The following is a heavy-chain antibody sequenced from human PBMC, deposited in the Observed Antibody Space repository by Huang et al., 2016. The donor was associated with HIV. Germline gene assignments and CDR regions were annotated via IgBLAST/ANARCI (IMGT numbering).Heavy chain of an antibody. V-gene: IGHV5-51*01. Sequence: ELQLVQSGAEVKKPGESLTIACKGSGYSFNNYGVAWVRQMPGKVLEVMAMIYPGDSDSRYSPSFQGQVSISADKSINTVYLHWGSLKASDTATYYCARPRRTEYGDPWDAFDIWGQGTMVTVSS. CDR2: IYPGDSDS. D-gene: IGHD4-17*01. CDR1: GYSFNNYG. CDR3: ARPRRTEYGDPWDAFDI. J-gene: IGHJ3*02.